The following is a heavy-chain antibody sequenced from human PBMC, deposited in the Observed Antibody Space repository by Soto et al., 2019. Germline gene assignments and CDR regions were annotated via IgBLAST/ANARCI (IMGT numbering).Heavy chain of an antibody. Sequence: GGSLRLSCTASGFNFNNQAMSWIRQAPGKGLEWVSTISGSGATSLYADSVKGRFTIFKDSSQAYLDLKSLRVEDSATYYCAKTETMVVVTVQPRWFDSWGRGALVTVSS. J-gene: IGHJ5*01. CDR2: ISGSGATS. V-gene: IGHV3-23*01. CDR1: GFNFNNQA. CDR3: AKTETMVVVTVQPRWFDS. D-gene: IGHD2-21*02.